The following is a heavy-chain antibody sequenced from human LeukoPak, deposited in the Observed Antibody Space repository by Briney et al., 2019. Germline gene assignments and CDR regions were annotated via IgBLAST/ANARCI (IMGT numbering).Heavy chain of an antibody. CDR2: INPNSGGT. CDR3: ARASTITNLFDP. Sequence: ASVKVSCKASGYTFTGHYMHWVRQAPGQGLEWMGWINPNSGGTNYAQKFQGRVTMTRHTSISTAYMELSRLRSDDTAVYYCARASTITNLFDPWGQGTLVTVSS. CDR1: GYTFTGHY. V-gene: IGHV1-2*02. J-gene: IGHJ5*02. D-gene: IGHD2/OR15-2a*01.